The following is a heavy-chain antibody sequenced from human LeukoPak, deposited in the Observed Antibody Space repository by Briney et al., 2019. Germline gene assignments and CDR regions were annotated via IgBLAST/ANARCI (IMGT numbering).Heavy chain of an antibody. CDR1: GGSISSYY. Sequence: SETLSLTCSVSGGSISSYYWSWIRQPAGKGLEWIGRIYTSGSTNYNPSLKSRVTMSVDTSKNQFSLKLSSVTAADTAVYYCARGDDSSGYYPFDYWGQGTLVTVSS. D-gene: IGHD3-22*01. J-gene: IGHJ4*02. CDR3: ARGDDSSGYYPFDY. CDR2: IYTSGST. V-gene: IGHV4-4*07.